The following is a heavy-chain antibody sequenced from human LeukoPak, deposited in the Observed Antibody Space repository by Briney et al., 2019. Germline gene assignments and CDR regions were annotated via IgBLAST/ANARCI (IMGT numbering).Heavy chain of an antibody. CDR2: TSHSGNT. CDR3: ARTNPQLWYGGYYYYVDV. J-gene: IGHJ6*03. D-gene: IGHD3-10*01. V-gene: IGHV4-34*01. CDR1: GGSFSGYY. Sequence: SETLSLTCAVYGGSFSGYYWSWVRQPPGKGLIWMGETSHSGNTNYDPPLKSRLTISVDTSKSQFSLKLTSVTAADTAVYFCARTNPQLWYGGYYYYVDVWGKGTTVTVSS.